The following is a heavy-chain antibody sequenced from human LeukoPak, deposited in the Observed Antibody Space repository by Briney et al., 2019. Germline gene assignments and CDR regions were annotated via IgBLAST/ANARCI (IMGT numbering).Heavy chain of an antibody. V-gene: IGHV3-53*01. D-gene: IGHD3-16*01. Sequence: PGGSLRVSCAAPRFIVSNYYMSWVRQAPGKGLEWVSAIYGGGTTDYADSVTGRFAISSDNSNNTTYLHLNSLKADDTAVYYCAQDLFDRYSGGYVFDYWGQGTLVTVSS. J-gene: IGHJ4*02. CDR1: RFIVSNYY. CDR3: AQDLFDRYSGGYVFDY. CDR2: IYGGGTT.